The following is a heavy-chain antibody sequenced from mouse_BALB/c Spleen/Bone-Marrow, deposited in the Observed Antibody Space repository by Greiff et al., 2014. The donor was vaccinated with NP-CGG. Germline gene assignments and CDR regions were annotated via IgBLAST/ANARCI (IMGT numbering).Heavy chain of an antibody. CDR3: ARVGSTMITTAFAY. D-gene: IGHD2-4*01. J-gene: IGHJ3*01. V-gene: IGHV1-9*01. CDR2: ILPGSGST. CDR1: GYTFSRNW. Sequence: LVESGAELMKPGASVKISCKATGYTFSRNWIEWVKQRPGHGLEWTGEILPGSGSTNYNEKFKGKATFTADTSSNTANMQLSSLTSEDSGVYYCARVGSTMITTAFAYWGQGTLVTVSA.